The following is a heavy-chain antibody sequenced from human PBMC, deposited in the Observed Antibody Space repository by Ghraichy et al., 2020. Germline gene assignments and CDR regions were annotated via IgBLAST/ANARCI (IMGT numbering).Heavy chain of an antibody. CDR2: IYYSGST. J-gene: IGHJ5*02. CDR1: GGSISSSSYY. D-gene: IGHD6-13*01. Sequence: SETLSLTCTVSGGSISSSSYYWGWIRQPPGKGLECIGSIYYSGSTYYNPSLKSRVTISVDTSKNQFSLKLSSVTAADTAVYYCASTTIAAAGTGGNWFDPWGQGTLVTVSS. CDR3: ASTTIAAAGTGGNWFDP. V-gene: IGHV4-39*01.